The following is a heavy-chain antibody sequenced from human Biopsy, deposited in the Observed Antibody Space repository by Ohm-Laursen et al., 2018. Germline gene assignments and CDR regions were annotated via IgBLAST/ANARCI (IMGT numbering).Heavy chain of an antibody. CDR1: GYTFTNYG. Sequence: SSVKVSCKSSGYTFTNYGISWVRQAPGQGLEWMGWINAYNGNTNYAQKLQGRVTMTTDTSTSTAYMELRSLRSDDTALYYCARDRTPYYDFWSGKSFDNWFDPWGQGTLVTVSS. V-gene: IGHV1-18*01. CDR2: INAYNGNT. CDR3: ARDRTPYYDFWSGKSFDNWFDP. J-gene: IGHJ5*02. D-gene: IGHD3-3*01.